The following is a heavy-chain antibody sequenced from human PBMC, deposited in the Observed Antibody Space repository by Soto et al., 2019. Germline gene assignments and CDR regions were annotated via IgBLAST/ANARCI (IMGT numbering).Heavy chain of an antibody. CDR2: IVPMFGTP. Sequence: QVQLLQSGAEVKKPGSSVTVSCKASGGTFSSNAIGWVRQAPGQGLEWMGGIVPMFGTPKLAQKFQGRITITADESTTTAYLELSSLRSDDTAMYYCARLERQLVNYWYIDLWGRGTLVTVSS. V-gene: IGHV1-69*12. CDR3: ARLERQLVNYWYIDL. D-gene: IGHD6-13*01. J-gene: IGHJ2*01. CDR1: GGTFSSNA.